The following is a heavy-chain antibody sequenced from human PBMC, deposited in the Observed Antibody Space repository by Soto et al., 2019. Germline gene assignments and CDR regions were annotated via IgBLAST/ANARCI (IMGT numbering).Heavy chain of an antibody. D-gene: IGHD2-21*01. V-gene: IGHV1-46*03. CDR2: INPSGGST. Sequence: ASVKVSCKASGYTFTSYYMHWVRQAPGQGLEWMGIINPSGGSTSYAQKFQGRVTMTRDTSTSTVYMELSSLRSEDTAVYYCARDARADDCGAVPYRFNWFDPWIKGALLTVS. J-gene: IGHJ5*02. CDR1: GYTFTSYY. CDR3: ARDARADDCGAVPYRFNWFDP.